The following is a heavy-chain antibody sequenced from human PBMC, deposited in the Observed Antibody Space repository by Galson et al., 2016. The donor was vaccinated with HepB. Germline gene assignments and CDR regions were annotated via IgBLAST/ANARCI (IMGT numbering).Heavy chain of an antibody. Sequence: SVKVSCKASGGIFRSHTVSWVRQAPGQGLEWMGRVIPTLGIPNYAQKFQGRVTITADKSTSTAYMEMSSLRSEDTAVYYCARDVTRPRSTEWEQGYSYYALDVWGQGTTVTVSS. CDR2: VIPTLGIP. CDR1: GGIFRSHT. CDR3: ARDVTRPRSTEWEQGYSYYALDV. V-gene: IGHV1-69*04. D-gene: IGHD1-26*01. J-gene: IGHJ6*02.